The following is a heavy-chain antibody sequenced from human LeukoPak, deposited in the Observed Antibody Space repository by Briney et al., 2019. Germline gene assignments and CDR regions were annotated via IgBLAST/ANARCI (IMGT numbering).Heavy chain of an antibody. J-gene: IGHJ3*02. V-gene: IGHV5-51*01. CDR3: ARPRTSGRADAFDI. Sequence: PGESLKISCKGSGYSFNTYWIGWVRQMPGKGLEWMGIIYPGDSDTRYSPSFQGQVTISADKSISTAYLQWRSLKASDTAMYYCARPRTSGRADAFDIWGQGTMVTVSS. D-gene: IGHD2-8*01. CDR1: GYSFNTYW. CDR2: IYPGDSDT.